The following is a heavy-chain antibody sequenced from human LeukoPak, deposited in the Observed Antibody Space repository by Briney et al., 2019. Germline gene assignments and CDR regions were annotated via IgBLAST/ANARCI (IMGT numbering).Heavy chain of an antibody. V-gene: IGHV3-64*01. CDR2: ISSNGGST. D-gene: IGHD3-3*01. Sequence: GGSLRLSCAASGFTFSSYAMHWVRQAPGKGLEYVSAISSNGGSTYYANSVKGRFTISRDNSKNTLYLQMNSLRAEDTAVYYCAKDSKATIFGVPPPGALNYWGQGTLVTVSS. CDR1: GFTFSSYA. CDR3: AKDSKATIFGVPPPGALNY. J-gene: IGHJ4*02.